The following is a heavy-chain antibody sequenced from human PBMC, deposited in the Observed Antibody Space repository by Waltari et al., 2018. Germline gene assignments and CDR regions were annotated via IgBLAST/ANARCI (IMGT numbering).Heavy chain of an antibody. CDR2: ISGSGDSI. CDR1: GFSFGNYA. D-gene: IGHD1-1*01. V-gene: IGHV3-23*01. Sequence: ELQLLESGGGFVQPGGSLRLLCPASGFSFGNYAMTWVRQAPGKGLEWVSGISGSGDSIYYADSVKGRFTISRDNSKNTLTLQVNSLRGEDTAVYYCARLNDDHDFQALDFWGQGTLVTVSS. J-gene: IGHJ4*02. CDR3: ARLNDDHDFQALDF.